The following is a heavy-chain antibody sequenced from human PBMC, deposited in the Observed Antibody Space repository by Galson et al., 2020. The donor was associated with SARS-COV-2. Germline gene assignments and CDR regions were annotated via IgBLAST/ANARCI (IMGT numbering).Heavy chain of an antibody. CDR1: GGSVTSRSYF. CDR3: ARQSIAIELWLEGGDGFDP. Sequence: SETLSLTCIVSGGSVTSRSYFWGWIRQPPGKGLEWIGSSHYSGKVSYTSSLKGRVTISVDTSKNQFSLRLNSVTAADTAGYYCARQSIAIELWLEGGDGFDPWGQGTLVTVSS. V-gene: IGHV4-39*01. J-gene: IGHJ5*02. CDR2: SHYSGKV. D-gene: IGHD5-18*01.